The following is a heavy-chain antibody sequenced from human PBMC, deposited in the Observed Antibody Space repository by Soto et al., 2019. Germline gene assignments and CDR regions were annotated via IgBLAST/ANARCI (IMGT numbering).Heavy chain of an antibody. CDR1: GDTFSSAA. Sequence: QVQLVQSGAEMKKPGSSVKVSCKSSGDTFSSAAISWVRQAPGQGLEWMGGLIPIFRAPDYAQKFQGRVTITADESTSTAYMELSSLRSEDTAVYYCARDKHRPVLGGNYYYALDVWGQGTTVIVSS. CDR3: ARDKHRPVLGGNYYYALDV. CDR2: LIPIFRAP. J-gene: IGHJ6*02. V-gene: IGHV1-69*01. D-gene: IGHD3-3*02.